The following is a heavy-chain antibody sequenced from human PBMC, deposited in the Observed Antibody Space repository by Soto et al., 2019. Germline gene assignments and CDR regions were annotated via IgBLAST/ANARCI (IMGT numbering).Heavy chain of an antibody. J-gene: IGHJ6*02. V-gene: IGHV1-18*01. Sequence: QVQLVQSGDEVRKPGSSVKVSCKASGYIFVNYGIAWVRQAPGQGLDWMGWISPYSGNTHYARKVQGRLTMTTDTSTSTAYMGLGRLTPYATAVYYCAMVDNYVTPTPPDVWGQGTTVTVSS. CDR2: ISPYSGNT. D-gene: IGHD3-16*01. CDR3: AMVDNYVTPTPPDV. CDR1: GYIFVNYG.